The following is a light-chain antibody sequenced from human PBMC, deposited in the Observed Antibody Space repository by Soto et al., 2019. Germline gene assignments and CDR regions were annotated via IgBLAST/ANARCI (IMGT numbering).Light chain of an antibody. CDR2: EVS. Sequence: QSALTQPPSASGSPGQSVTISCAGTSSDVGGYNYVSWYQQYPGKVPKLMIYEVSERPSGVPDRFSGSKSGNTAFLTVSGLQAEDEADYYCLSYADTDYVFGTGTKSPS. CDR3: LSYADTDYV. CDR1: SSDVGGYNY. J-gene: IGLJ1*01. V-gene: IGLV2-8*01.